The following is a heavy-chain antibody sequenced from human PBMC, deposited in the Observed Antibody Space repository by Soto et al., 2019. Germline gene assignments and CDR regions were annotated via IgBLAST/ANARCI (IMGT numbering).Heavy chain of an antibody. J-gene: IGHJ4*02. CDR1: GFTFSSYG. D-gene: IGHD6-13*01. Sequence: GGSLRLSCAASGFTFSSYGMHWFHQAPGKGLEWVAVISYDGSNKYYADSVKGRFTISRDNSKNTLYLQMNSLRAEDTAVYYCAKSFSIAAAGTALAPDFDYWGQGTLVTVSS. V-gene: IGHV3-30*18. CDR2: ISYDGSNK. CDR3: AKSFSIAAAGTALAPDFDY.